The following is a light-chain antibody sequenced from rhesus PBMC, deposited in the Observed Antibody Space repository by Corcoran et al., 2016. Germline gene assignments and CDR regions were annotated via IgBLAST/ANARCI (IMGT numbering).Light chain of an antibody. CDR1: SSDIGGYNR. Sequence: QAALTPSPSVSGSPGQSVTISCTGTSSDIGGYNRVSWYQHHPGKAPKLMIYDVTRRPSGVSDRFSGSKSGNTASLTISGLQPEDDADYYCTSFASSGASIFGGGTRLTVL. V-gene: IGLV2-13*02. J-gene: IGLJ1*01. CDR2: DVT. CDR3: TSFASSGASI.